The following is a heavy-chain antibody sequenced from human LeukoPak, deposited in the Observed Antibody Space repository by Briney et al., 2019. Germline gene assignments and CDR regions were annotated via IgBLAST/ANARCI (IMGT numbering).Heavy chain of an antibody. D-gene: IGHD5-18*01. CDR1: GFTFSSYW. J-gene: IGHJ4*02. Sequence: GGSLRLSCAASGFTFSSYWMHWVRQAPGKGLVWVSSINSDGSRTNYADSVKGRFTISIDNAKNTLFLQMDSLRAEDTAVYYCAGARGHNYGFFDYWGQGIMVTVSS. CDR3: AGARGHNYGFFDY. V-gene: IGHV3-74*01. CDR2: INSDGSRT.